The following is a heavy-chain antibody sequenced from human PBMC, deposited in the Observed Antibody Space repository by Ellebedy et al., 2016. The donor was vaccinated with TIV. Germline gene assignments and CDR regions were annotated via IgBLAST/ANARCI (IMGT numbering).Heavy chain of an antibody. D-gene: IGHD3-3*01. J-gene: IGHJ6*02. CDR1: GFTFSSYS. Sequence: GESLKISCAASGFTFSSYSMNWVRQAPGKGLEWVSSISSSSSYIYYADSVKGRFTISRDNAKNSLYLQMNSLRAEDTAVYYCARERVTIFGVVYYYYGMDVWGQGTTVTVSS. CDR3: ARERVTIFGVVYYYYGMDV. CDR2: ISSSSSYI. V-gene: IGHV3-21*01.